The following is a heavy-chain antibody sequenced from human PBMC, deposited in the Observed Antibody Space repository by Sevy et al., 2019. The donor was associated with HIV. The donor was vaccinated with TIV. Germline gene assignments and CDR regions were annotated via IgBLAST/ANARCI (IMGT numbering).Heavy chain of an antibody. J-gene: IGHJ6*03. CDR2: IHSGGST. Sequence: GGSLRLSCAASGFTVINNYMTWLRRAPGKGLEWVSVIHSGGSTYYADSVTGRFTISRDNSKNTLYLQMNSLRTEDTAVYYCARDAALPTAKEYYYYMDVWGKGTTVTVSS. CDR1: GFTVINNY. D-gene: IGHD2-2*01. CDR3: ARDAALPTAKEYYYYMDV. V-gene: IGHV3-66*02.